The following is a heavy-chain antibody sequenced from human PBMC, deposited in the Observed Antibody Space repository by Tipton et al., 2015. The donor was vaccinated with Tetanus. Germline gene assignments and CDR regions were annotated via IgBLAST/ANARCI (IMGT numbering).Heavy chain of an antibody. CDR2: XXEIGPT. CDR1: GGSISGGGYS. Sequence: TLSLTCDVSGGSISGGGYSWSWIRQPXGPGKGLEWIGYXXEIGPTPYNPSLKSRVTLSLDMSKNHVSLNLTSVTAADTAVYYCARAVRFYYDSSTYYQYYFDSWGQGTLVTVSS. CDR3: ARAVRFYYDSSTYYQYYFDS. V-gene: IGHV4-30-2*01. J-gene: IGHJ4*02. D-gene: IGHD3-22*01.